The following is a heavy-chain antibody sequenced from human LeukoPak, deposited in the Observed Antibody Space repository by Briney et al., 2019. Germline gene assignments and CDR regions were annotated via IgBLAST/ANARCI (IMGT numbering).Heavy chain of an antibody. CDR3: ARGPGGYSSSWFYYYYYYMDV. CDR1: GYTFTDYY. V-gene: IGHV1-2*02. Sequence: GASVKVSCKASGYTFTDYYMHWVRQAPGQGLEWMGWINPSSGGTNYAQKFQGRVTVTRNTSISTAYMELSSLRSEDTAVYYCARGPGGYSSSWFYYYYYYMDVWGKGTTATVSS. CDR2: INPSSGGT. D-gene: IGHD6-13*01. J-gene: IGHJ6*03.